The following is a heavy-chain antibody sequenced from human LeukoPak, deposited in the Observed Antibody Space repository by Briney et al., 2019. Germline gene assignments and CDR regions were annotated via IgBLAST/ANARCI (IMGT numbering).Heavy chain of an antibody. D-gene: IGHD5-24*01. J-gene: IGHJ4*02. CDR3: AGGDGYFSDY. V-gene: IGHV4-31*03. CDR2: IYYSGST. CDR1: GDSINSGGYY. Sequence: PSETLSLTCNVSGDSINSGGYYWSWIRQIPGKGLEWIGYIYYSGSTYYNPSLKSRVTISVDTSQNQFSLRLNSVTAADTAVYYCAGGDGYFSDYWGQGVLVTVSS.